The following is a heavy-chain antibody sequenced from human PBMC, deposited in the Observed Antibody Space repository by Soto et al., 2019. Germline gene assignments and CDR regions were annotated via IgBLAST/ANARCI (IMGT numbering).Heavy chain of an antibody. V-gene: IGHV3-64D*06. CDR1: GLTFSSNA. J-gene: IGHJ4*01. CDR3: VKRAGTQRIAVVAYINY. CDR2: ISSDGGST. Sequence: GGSLRLSCLASGLTFSSNAMHWVRQAPGKGLEYVSAISSDGGSTYYTDPVKGRFTISRDDSKNTLYLEMSSLRADDTAVYYCVKRAGTQRIAVVAYINYWGRVTLANVYS. D-gene: IGHD6-19*01.